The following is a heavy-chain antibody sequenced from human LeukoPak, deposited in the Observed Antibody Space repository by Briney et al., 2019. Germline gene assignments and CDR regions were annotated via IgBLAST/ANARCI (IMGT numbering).Heavy chain of an antibody. CDR1: GFIVSRDG. Sequence: GGSLRLSCEASGFIVSRDGMNWVRQAPGKGLDWIAHITGPSSSNKIYYADYVKFRFTISRYNVKGALYLQMSSLRAEDTYVYYCARVNSLNLSDYWGHGTLVTVSS. J-gene: IGHJ4*01. D-gene: IGHD2/OR15-2a*01. V-gene: IGHV3-48*01. CDR2: ITGPSSSNKI. CDR3: ARVNSLNLSDY.